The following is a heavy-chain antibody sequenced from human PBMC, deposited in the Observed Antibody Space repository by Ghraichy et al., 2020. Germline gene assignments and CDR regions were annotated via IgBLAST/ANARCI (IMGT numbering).Heavy chain of an antibody. CDR3: ARAAASYYNDSSGYYDY. V-gene: IGHV3-7*03. D-gene: IGHD3-22*01. CDR1: GFTFSSYW. Sequence: GGSLRLSCAASGFTFSSYWMSWVRQAPGKGLEWVANIKQDGSEKYYVDSVKGRFTISRDNAKNSLYLQMNSLRAEETAGYYWARAAASYYNDSSGYYDYWGQGTLVTVSS. J-gene: IGHJ4*02. CDR2: IKQDGSEK.